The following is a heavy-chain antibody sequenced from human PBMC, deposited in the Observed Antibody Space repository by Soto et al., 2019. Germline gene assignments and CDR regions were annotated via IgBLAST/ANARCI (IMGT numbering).Heavy chain of an antibody. V-gene: IGHV3-23*01. CDR3: AKSPGMYYYDSSGYYHYDY. Sequence: GGSLRLSCAASGFTFSSYVMHWVRQAPGKGLEWVSAISGSGVSTYYADSVKGRFTISRDNSKNTLYLQMNSLRAEDTAVYYCAKSPGMYYYDSSGYYHYDYWGQGTLVTVS. CDR1: GFTFSSYV. J-gene: IGHJ4*02. CDR2: ISGSGVST. D-gene: IGHD3-22*01.